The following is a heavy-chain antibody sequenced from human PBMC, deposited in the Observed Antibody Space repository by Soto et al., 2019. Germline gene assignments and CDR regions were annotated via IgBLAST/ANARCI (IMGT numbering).Heavy chain of an antibody. CDR3: ARDQGDDYGDYGGFDY. CDR2: IRYDGSNK. CDR1: GFTFSSYG. V-gene: IGHV3-33*01. D-gene: IGHD4-17*01. J-gene: IGHJ4*02. Sequence: GGSLRLSCAASGFTFSSYGMHWVRQAPGKGLEWAAVIRYDGSNKYYADSVKGRFTISRDNSKNTLYLQMNSLRAEDTAVYYCARDQGDDYGDYGGFDYWGQGNLVTVSS.